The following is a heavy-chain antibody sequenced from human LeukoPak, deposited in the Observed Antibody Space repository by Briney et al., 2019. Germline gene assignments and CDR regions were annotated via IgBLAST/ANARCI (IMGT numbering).Heavy chain of an antibody. Sequence: SQTLSLTCAISGDSVSSNSVAWNWIRQSPSRGLEWLGRTYRKSIYYGVSAKGRITINADTSNNQISLHLSSVTPEDTAVYYCARGRFSSFDIWGQGTMVTVSS. CDR2: TYRKSI. CDR3: ARGRFSSFDI. J-gene: IGHJ3*02. CDR1: GDSVSSNSVA. V-gene: IGHV6-1*01. D-gene: IGHD2-2*01.